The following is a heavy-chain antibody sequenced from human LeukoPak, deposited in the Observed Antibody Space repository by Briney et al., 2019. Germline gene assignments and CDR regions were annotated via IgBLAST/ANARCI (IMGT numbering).Heavy chain of an antibody. V-gene: IGHV3-7*05. D-gene: IGHD4-17*01. J-gene: IGHJ5*02. Sequence: GGSLRLSCEASGFTFSSHWMSWVRQAPGKGLQWVANIKPDGSDKYYVDSVKGRFTISRDNAKNSLSLQMNSLRAEDTAVYYCENLPYGDYNHHWGQGTLVTVSS. CDR1: GFTFSSHW. CDR3: ENLPYGDYNHH. CDR2: IKPDGSDK.